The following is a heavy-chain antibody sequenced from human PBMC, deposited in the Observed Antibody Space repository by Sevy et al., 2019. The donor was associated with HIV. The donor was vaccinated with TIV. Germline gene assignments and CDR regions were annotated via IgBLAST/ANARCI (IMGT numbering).Heavy chain of an antibody. CDR3: ARGPYYYDSSGYYPLDY. Sequence: GGSLRLSSAASGFTFSSYAMHWVRQAPGKGLEWVAVISYDGSNKYYADSVKGRFTISRDNSKNTLYLQMNSLRAEDTAVYYCARGPYYYDSSGYYPLDYWGQGTLVTVSS. J-gene: IGHJ4*02. V-gene: IGHV3-30-3*01. CDR1: GFTFSSYA. D-gene: IGHD3-22*01. CDR2: ISYDGSNK.